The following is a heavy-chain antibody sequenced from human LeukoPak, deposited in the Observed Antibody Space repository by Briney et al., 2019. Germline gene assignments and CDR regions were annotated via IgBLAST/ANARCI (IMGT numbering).Heavy chain of an antibody. CDR3: ARSSLEAIVVVVAATGWFDP. Sequence: GGSLRLSCAASGFTFSSYEMNWVRQAPGKGLEWVSYIGSSGSTIYYADSVKGRFTISRDNAKNSLYLQMNSLRAEDTAVYCCARSSLEAIVVVVAATGWFDPWGQGTLVTVSS. CDR2: IGSSGSTI. D-gene: IGHD2-15*01. CDR1: GFTFSSYE. V-gene: IGHV3-48*03. J-gene: IGHJ5*02.